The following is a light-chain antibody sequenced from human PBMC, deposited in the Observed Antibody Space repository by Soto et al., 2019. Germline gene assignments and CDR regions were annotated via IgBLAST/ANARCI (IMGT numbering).Light chain of an antibody. V-gene: IGKV1-5*01. Sequence: DIQMTQSPSTLSASVGDRVTITCRASQSISSWLAWYQQKPGKAPKLLIYDASSLESGVPPRFSGSGSGTEFSLSLSSLQPDDFATYYCQQYSSYSPTFGQGTKLEIK. CDR2: DAS. CDR3: QQYSSYSPT. J-gene: IGKJ2*01. CDR1: QSISSW.